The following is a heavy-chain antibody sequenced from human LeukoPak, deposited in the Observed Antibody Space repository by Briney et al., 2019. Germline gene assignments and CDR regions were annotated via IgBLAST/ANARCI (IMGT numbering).Heavy chain of an antibody. Sequence: ASVKVSCKASGYTFTSYCMHWVRQAPGQGLEWMGIINPSGGSISYAQKFQGRVTVTRDTSTSTVYMELSSLRSEDTAVYYCSRDQGSGSRIFDYWGQGTLVTVSS. CDR2: INPSGGSI. V-gene: IGHV1-46*01. D-gene: IGHD6-19*01. CDR1: GYTFTSYC. J-gene: IGHJ4*02. CDR3: SRDQGSGSRIFDY.